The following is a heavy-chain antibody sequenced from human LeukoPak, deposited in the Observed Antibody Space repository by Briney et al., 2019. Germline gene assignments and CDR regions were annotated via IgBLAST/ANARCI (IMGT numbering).Heavy chain of an antibody. D-gene: IGHD6-13*01. CDR2: IRFDGNYK. V-gene: IGHV3-30*02. J-gene: IGHJ5*02. CDR1: GFTFSIYG. Sequence: PGGSLRLSCAASGFTFSIYGMQWVRQAPGKGLEWVTFIRFDGNYKCYADSVKGRFTISRDNSKNTLYLQMNSLRAEDTAVYYCAKGGIAAARNWFDPWGQGTLVTVSS. CDR3: AKGGIAAARNWFDP.